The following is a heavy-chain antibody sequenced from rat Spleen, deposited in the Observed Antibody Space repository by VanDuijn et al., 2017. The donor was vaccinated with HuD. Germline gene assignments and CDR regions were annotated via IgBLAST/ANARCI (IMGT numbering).Heavy chain of an antibody. CDR3: TRSSSYESTTRDY. CDR1: GFTFNNYW. D-gene: IGHD1-2*01. V-gene: IGHV5-31*01. Sequence: EVQLVESGGGLVQPGGSLKLSCVASGFTFNNYWMTWIRQAPGKGLEWVASITNASGRTYYPDSVKGRFTISRDTAQNTLYLQMNSLRSEDTATYYCTRSSSYESTTRDYWGQGVMVTVSS. J-gene: IGHJ2*01. CDR2: ITNASGRT.